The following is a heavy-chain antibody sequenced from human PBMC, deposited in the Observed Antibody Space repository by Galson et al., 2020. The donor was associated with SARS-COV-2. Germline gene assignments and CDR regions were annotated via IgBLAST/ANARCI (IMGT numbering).Heavy chain of an antibody. CDR3: ARAGGITIFGVVHSYYYYMDV. Sequence: ASVKVSCKASGYTFTGYYMHWVRHAPGQGLEWLGWNNPNSRGTNYAQKFQGRVTMTRDTSISTAYMELSRLRSDDTAVYYCARAGGITIFGVVHSYYYYMDVWGKGTTVTVSS. V-gene: IGHV1-2*02. CDR2: NNPNSRGT. J-gene: IGHJ6*03. CDR1: GYTFTGYY. D-gene: IGHD3-3*01.